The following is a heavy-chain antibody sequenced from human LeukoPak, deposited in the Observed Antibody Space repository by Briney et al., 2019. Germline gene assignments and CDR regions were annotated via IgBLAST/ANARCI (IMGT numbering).Heavy chain of an antibody. J-gene: IGHJ4*02. V-gene: IGHV4-61*05. Sequence: SETLSLTCTVSGGSISSGGYYWGWIRQPPGKGLEWIGYIYYSGSTNYNPSLKSRVTISVVTSKNQFSLKLSSVTAADTAVYYCARHARLSSSWSNFDYWGQGTLVTVSS. CDR1: GGSISSGGYY. CDR2: IYYSGST. CDR3: ARHARLSSSWSNFDY. D-gene: IGHD6-13*01.